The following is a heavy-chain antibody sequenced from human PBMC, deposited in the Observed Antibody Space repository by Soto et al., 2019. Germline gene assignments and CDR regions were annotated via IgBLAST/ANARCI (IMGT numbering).Heavy chain of an antibody. CDR1: GFTFSSYS. D-gene: IGHD2-2*01. Sequence: GGSLRLSCAASGFTFSSYSISCVRQAPWKGLEWVSAISGSGVSTYSDDSVKTRSTNSRENCNIPKKLKITRLRAEDTAGYYCAKEFAYQDYSGQRTLPPVSP. J-gene: IGHJ4*02. CDR2: ISGSGVST. CDR3: AKEFAYQDY. V-gene: IGHV3-23*01.